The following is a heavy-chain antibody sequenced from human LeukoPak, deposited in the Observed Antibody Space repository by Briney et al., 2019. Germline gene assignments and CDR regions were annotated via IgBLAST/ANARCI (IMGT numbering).Heavy chain of an antibody. D-gene: IGHD3-10*01. CDR3: ARASASIRITMGY. CDR1: GFTFSSYW. J-gene: IGHJ4*02. V-gene: IGHV3-7*01. CDR2: IKQDGSEK. Sequence: GGSLRLSCAASGFTFSSYWMSWVRQAPGKGLEWVANIKQDGSEKYYVDSVKGRFTISRDNAKNSLYLQMNSLRAEDTAVYYCARASASIRITMGYWGQGTLVTVSS.